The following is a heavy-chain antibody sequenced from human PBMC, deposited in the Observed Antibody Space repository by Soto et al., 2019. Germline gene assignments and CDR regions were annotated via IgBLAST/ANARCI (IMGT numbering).Heavy chain of an antibody. J-gene: IGHJ6*02. D-gene: IGHD6-13*01. V-gene: IGHV4-39*01. CDR3: ARRRGYSSSWYDYYGMDV. Sequence: PSETLSLTCAVSGGSISSSSYYWGWILQPPGKGLEWIGSIYYSGSTYYNPSLKSRVTISVDTSKNQFSLKLSSVTAADTAVYYCARRRGYSSSWYDYYGMDVWGQGTTVTVS. CDR2: IYYSGST. CDR1: GGSISSSSYY.